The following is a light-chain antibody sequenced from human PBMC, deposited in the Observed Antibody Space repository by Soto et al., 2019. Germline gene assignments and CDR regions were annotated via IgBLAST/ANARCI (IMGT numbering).Light chain of an antibody. Sequence: QPVLTQSPSASASLGASVTLTCTLSSGHSGYDIAWHQQQPEKGPRYLMRLNSGGTYTRGDGIPDRFSGSSSGTERYLTISSLQSEDEADYYCQTWGTGYRLFGGGTKLTVL. J-gene: IGLJ2*01. CDR1: SGHSGYD. CDR2: LNSGGTY. V-gene: IGLV4-69*01. CDR3: QTWGTGYRL.